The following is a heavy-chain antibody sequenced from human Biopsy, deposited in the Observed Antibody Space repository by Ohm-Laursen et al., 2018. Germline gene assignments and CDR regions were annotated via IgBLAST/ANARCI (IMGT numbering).Heavy chain of an antibody. D-gene: IGHD3-9*01. Sequence: ASVKVSCKAPEGTFSNYGVNWVRQAPGQGLEWLGGNIPILGTGNYAQKFQDRVTVAADTSTSTATMELRSLRSDDTAVYYCATKLTGYFHHWGQGTLVAVSS. CDR3: ATKLTGYFHH. J-gene: IGHJ1*01. CDR2: NIPILGTG. V-gene: IGHV1-69*06. CDR1: EGTFSNYG.